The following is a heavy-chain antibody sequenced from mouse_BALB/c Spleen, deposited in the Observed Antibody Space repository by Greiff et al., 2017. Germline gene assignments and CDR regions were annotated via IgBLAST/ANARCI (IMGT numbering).Heavy chain of an antibody. D-gene: IGHD2-3*01. CDR1: GFTFSSYA. CDR2: ISSGGSYT. CDR3: ARVYPYYAMDY. Sequence: EVQGVESGGGLVKPGGSLKLSCAASGFTFSSYAMSWVRQSPEKRLEWVAEISSGGSYTYYPDTVTGRFTISRDNAKNTLYLEMSSLRSEDTAMYYCARVYPYYAMDYWGQGTSVTVSS. V-gene: IGHV5-9-4*01. J-gene: IGHJ4*01.